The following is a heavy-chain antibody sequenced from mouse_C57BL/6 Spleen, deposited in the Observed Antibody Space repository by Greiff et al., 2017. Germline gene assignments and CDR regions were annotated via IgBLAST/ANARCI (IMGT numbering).Heavy chain of an antibody. CDR1: GFTFSDFY. V-gene: IGHV7-1*01. CDR3: ARDAYGNPFDY. CDR2: SRNKANDYTT. D-gene: IGHD2-10*02. J-gene: IGHJ2*01. Sequence: EVNLVESGGGLVQSGRSLRLSCATSGFTFSDFYMEWVRQAPGKGLEWIAASRNKANDYTTEYSASVKGRFIVSRDTSQSILYLQMNALRAEDTAIYYCARDAYGNPFDYWGQGTTLTVSS.